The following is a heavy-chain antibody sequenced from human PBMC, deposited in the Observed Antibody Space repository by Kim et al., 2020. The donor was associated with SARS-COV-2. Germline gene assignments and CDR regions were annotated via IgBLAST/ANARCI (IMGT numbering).Heavy chain of an antibody. CDR3: ASSDGALGSLYYYGMDV. CDR1: GGTFSSYA. Sequence: SVKVSCKASGGTFSSYAISWVRQAPGQGLEWMGGIIPIFGTANYAQKFQGRVTITADESTSTAYMELSSLRSEDTAVYYCASSDGALGSLYYYGMDVWGQGTTVTVSS. CDR2: IIPIFGTA. J-gene: IGHJ6*02. V-gene: IGHV1-69*13. D-gene: IGHD3-16*01.